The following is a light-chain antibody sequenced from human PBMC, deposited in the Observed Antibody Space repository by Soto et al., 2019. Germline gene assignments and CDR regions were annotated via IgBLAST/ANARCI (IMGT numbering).Light chain of an antibody. J-gene: IGKJ3*01. CDR1: QSVSSN. Sequence: EIVMTQSPATLSVSPGEGATLSCRASQSVSSNLAWYQQKPGQAPRLLIYGAATRAAGVPVRFSGSGSGTEFTLTISSLQSEDFAVYYCQQDNNWPPFTFGPGTKVDI. CDR3: QQDNNWPPFT. V-gene: IGKV3-15*01. CDR2: GAA.